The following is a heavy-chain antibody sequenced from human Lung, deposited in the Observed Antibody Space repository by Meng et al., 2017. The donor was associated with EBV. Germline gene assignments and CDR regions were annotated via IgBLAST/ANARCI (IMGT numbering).Heavy chain of an antibody. V-gene: IGHV4-4*07. CDR1: GDSFSDYF. CDR3: ARESFNSGWYSDY. Sequence: QVQLQESGPGLVNSSETLSLTFTVSGDSFSDYFWNWIRQPAGKGLEWIGRIYSSGITNYNPSLQSRVTMSVDTSKNQFSLKLYSVTAADTAVYYCARESFNSGWYSDYWGQGTLVTVSS. D-gene: IGHD6-19*01. J-gene: IGHJ4*02. CDR2: IYSSGIT.